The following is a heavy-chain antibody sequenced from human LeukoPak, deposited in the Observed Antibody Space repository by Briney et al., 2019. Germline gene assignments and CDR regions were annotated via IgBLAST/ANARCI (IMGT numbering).Heavy chain of an antibody. CDR2: IYYTGNT. V-gene: IGHV4-39*02. J-gene: IGHJ4*02. D-gene: IGHD3-16*01. CDR1: GGPLTTTNYF. CDR3: ARARNWGSDY. Sequence: SETLSLTCTVSGGPLTTTNYFWGWVRQPPGKGLEWVGSIYYTGNTYYNPSLKGRVAISVDTSKNHFSLKLSSVTAADTALYYCARARNWGSDYWGQGTLVTVSS.